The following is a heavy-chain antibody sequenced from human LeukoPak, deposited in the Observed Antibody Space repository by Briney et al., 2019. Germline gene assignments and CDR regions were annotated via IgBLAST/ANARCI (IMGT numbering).Heavy chain of an antibody. D-gene: IGHD3-10*01. CDR2: IWYDGSNK. V-gene: IGHV3-33*01. Sequence: PGRSLRLSCAASGFTFSDYGMHWVRQAPGRGLEWVAVIWYDGSNKYYADSVKGRFTISRDNSKNTLYLQMNSLRAEDTAVYYCARDFYVGSGSYYIGYWGQGTLVTVSS. J-gene: IGHJ4*02. CDR3: ARDFYVGSGSYYIGY. CDR1: GFTFSDYG.